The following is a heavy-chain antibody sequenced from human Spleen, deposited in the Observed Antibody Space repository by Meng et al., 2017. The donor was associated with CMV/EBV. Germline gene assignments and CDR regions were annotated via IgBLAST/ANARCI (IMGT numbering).Heavy chain of an antibody. D-gene: IGHD7-27*01. Sequence: KVSFKASGYTFTAHYFHWVRQAPGQGLEWMGWIHPHRGDTNYAQQFQGRVTLTRDTSINTGYMELTRLTSDDTAVYYCARDNNWGPDYWGQGTLVTVSS. J-gene: IGHJ4*02. CDR3: ARDNNWGPDY. CDR2: IHPHRGDT. CDR1: GYTFTAHY. V-gene: IGHV1-2*02.